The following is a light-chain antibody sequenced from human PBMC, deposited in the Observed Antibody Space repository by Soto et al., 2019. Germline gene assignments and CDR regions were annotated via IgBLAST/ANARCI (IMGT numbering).Light chain of an antibody. J-gene: IGLJ3*02. CDR3: SSYTSSSTWV. V-gene: IGLV2-14*01. CDR2: DVS. CDR1: SSDVGGYNY. Sequence: QSALTQPASVSGSPGXSXTISCTGTSSDVGGYNYVSWYQQHPGKAPKLMIYDVSNRPSGVSNRFSGSKSGNTASLTISGLQAEDEADYYCSSYTSSSTWVFGGGTKLTVL.